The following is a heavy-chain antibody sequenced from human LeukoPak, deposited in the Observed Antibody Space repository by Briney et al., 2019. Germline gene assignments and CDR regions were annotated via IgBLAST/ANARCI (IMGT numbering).Heavy chain of an antibody. CDR3: ARVCAAVGATGQDY. J-gene: IGHJ4*02. CDR1: GFTFSSYF. CDR2: ISSGGSYK. V-gene: IGHV3-21*01. Sequence: GGSLRLSCADSGFTFSSYFMNCVRQAPGKGLEWVSSISSGGSYKYYADSVKGRFTISRDNAKNSLYLQMNSLRAEDTAVYYYARVCAAVGATGQDYWGQGTLVTVSS. D-gene: IGHD1-26*01.